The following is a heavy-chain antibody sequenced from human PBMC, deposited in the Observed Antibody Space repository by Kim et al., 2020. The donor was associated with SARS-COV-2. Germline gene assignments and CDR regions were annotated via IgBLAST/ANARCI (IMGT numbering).Heavy chain of an antibody. J-gene: IGHJ4*02. CDR1: GGSISSGGYY. CDR2: IYYSGST. D-gene: IGHD2-21*02. Sequence: SETLSLTCTVSGGSISSGGYYWSWIRQHPGKGLEWIGYIYYSGSTYYNPSLKSRVTISVDTSKNQFSLKLSSVTAADTAVYYCARSDIVVVTAIVYCGQGTLVTVSS. V-gene: IGHV4-31*03. CDR3: ARSDIVVVTAIVY.